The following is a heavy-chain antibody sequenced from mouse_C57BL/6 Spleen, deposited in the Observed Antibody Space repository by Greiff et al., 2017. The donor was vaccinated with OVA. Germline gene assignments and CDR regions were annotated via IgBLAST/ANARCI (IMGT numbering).Heavy chain of an antibody. CDR3: ARGVTTSYYFDY. CDR1: GYTFTDYY. D-gene: IGHD2-2*01. V-gene: IGHV1-26*01. Sequence: EVQLQQSGPELVKPGASVKISCKASGYTFTDYYMNWVKQSHGKSLEWIGDINPNNGGTSYNQKFKGKATLTVDKSSSTAYMELRSLTSEDSAVYYCARGVTTSYYFDYWGQGTTLTVSS. J-gene: IGHJ2*01. CDR2: INPNNGGT.